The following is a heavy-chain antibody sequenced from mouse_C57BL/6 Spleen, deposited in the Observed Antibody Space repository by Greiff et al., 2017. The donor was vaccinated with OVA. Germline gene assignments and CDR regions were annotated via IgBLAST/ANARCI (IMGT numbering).Heavy chain of an antibody. D-gene: IGHD2-4*01. Sequence: VQLQESGPGLVQPSQSLSITCTVSGFSLTSYGVHWVRQSPGKGLEWLGVIWSGGSTDYNAAFISRLSISKDNSKSQVFFKMNSLQADDTAIYYCASPYDYVLAYWGQGTLVTVSA. V-gene: IGHV2-2*01. CDR1: GFSLTSYG. CDR3: ASPYDYVLAY. CDR2: IWSGGST. J-gene: IGHJ3*01.